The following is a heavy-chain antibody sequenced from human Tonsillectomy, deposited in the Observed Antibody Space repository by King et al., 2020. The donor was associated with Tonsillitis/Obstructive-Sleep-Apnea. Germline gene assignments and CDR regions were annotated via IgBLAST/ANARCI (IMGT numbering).Heavy chain of an antibody. V-gene: IGHV2-5*02. D-gene: IGHD2-15*01. Sequence: ITLKESGPTLVKPAQTLTLTCTFSGFSLSTSGVGVGWIRQPPGKALECLALMYWEDDRHYSQSLKSRVSITKDTSKNQVVLTMTNMDPVDAGTYYCAHISGSNGWFDYWGQGALVTVSS. CDR2: MYWEDDR. CDR1: GFSLSTSGVG. CDR3: AHISGSNGWFDY. J-gene: IGHJ5*01.